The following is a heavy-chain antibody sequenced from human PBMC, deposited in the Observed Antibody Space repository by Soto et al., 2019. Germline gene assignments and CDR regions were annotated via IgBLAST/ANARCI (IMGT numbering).Heavy chain of an antibody. CDR2: IYPGDSDT. V-gene: IGHV5-51*01. D-gene: IGHD4-4*01. J-gene: IGHJ2*01. CDR1: GYSFTSYW. CDR3: ARPNDYSNYYWYFDL. Sequence: GESLKISCKGSGYSFTSYWIGWVRQMPGKGLEWMGIIYPGDSDTRYSPSFQGQVTISADKSISTAYLQWSSLKASDTAMYYCARPNDYSNYYWYFDLWGRGTLVTVSS.